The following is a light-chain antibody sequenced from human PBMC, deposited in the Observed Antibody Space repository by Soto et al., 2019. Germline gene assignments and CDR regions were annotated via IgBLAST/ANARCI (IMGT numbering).Light chain of an antibody. V-gene: IGKV3-20*01. J-gene: IGKJ3*01. CDR1: QSVSSSY. CDR2: GGS. CDR3: QQYGSSSFT. Sequence: EIVLTQSPGTLSLSPGERATLSCRASQSVSSSYLAWYQQKPGQAPRLLIYGGSSRATGIPDRFSGSGSGIDFTLTISRLEPEDFAVYYCQQYGSSSFTFGPGTKVDIK.